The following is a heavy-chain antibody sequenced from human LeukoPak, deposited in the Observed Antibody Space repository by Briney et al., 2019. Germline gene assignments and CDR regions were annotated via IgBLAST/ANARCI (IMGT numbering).Heavy chain of an antibody. CDR3: ARGGLFSSGYYAPIFDY. Sequence: PSQTLSLTCAVSGGSISSGGYSWSWIRQPPGQGLEWIGYIYHSGSTYYNPSLKSRVTISVDRSKNQFSPKLSSVTAADTAVYYCARGGLFSSGYYAPIFDYWGQGTLVTVSS. CDR2: IYHSGST. J-gene: IGHJ4*02. CDR1: GGSISSGGYS. D-gene: IGHD3-22*01. V-gene: IGHV4-30-2*01.